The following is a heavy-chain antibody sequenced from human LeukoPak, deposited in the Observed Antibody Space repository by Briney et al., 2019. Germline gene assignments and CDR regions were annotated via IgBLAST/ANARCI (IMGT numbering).Heavy chain of an antibody. D-gene: IGHD3-22*01. V-gene: IGHV1-69*05. Sequence: SVKVSCTASGGTFTIYAISWVRQAPGQGLEWMGGIIPIFGTANYAQKFQGRVTITTDESTSTAYMELSSLRSEDTAVYYCARTYYDSSGYTNWFDPWGQGTLVTVSS. CDR3: ARTYYDSSGYTNWFDP. CDR1: GGTFTIYA. J-gene: IGHJ5*02. CDR2: IIPIFGTA.